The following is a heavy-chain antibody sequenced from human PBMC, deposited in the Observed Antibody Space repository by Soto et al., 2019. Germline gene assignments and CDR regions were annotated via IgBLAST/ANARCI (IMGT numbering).Heavy chain of an antibody. CDR3: ARVSDYYDSSRGGHGTDV. D-gene: IGHD3-22*01. J-gene: IGHJ6*02. V-gene: IGHV3-23*01. CDR2: ISGSGGST. Sequence: GGSLRLSCAASGFTFSSYAMSWVRQAPGKGLEWVSAISGSGGSTYYADSVKGRFTISRDNAKNSLYLQMNSLRAEDTAVYHCARVSDYYDSSRGGHGTDVWGQGTTVTVSS. CDR1: GFTFSSYA.